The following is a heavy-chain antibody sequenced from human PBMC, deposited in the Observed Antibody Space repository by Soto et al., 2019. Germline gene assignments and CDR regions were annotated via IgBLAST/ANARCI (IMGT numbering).Heavy chain of an antibody. CDR2: ISAYNGNT. V-gene: IGHV1-18*01. CDR1: GYTFTSYG. J-gene: IGHJ5*02. Sequence: ASVKVSCKASGYTFTSYGISWVRQAPGQGLEWMGWISAYNGNTNYAQKLQGRVTMTTDTSTSTAYMELRSLRSDDTAVYYCARAGLWFRDSFPHTTYDPWGKRPLVTVSS. D-gene: IGHD3-10*01. CDR3: ARAGLWFRDSFPHTTYDP.